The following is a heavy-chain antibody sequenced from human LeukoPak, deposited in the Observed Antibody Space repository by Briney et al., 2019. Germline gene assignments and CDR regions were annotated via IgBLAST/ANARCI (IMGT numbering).Heavy chain of an antibody. CDR1: GFTFSSYG. D-gene: IGHD3-10*01. CDR2: IWYDGSNK. CDR3: ARHYYGSGSYYNGSDY. V-gene: IGHV3-33*01. J-gene: IGHJ4*02. Sequence: PGRSLRLSCAASGFTFSSYGMHWVRQARGKGMEWVAVIWYDGSNKYYAECVKGRFTISRDNSKNTLYLQMNSLRAEDTAVYYCARHYYGSGSYYNGSDYWGQGTLVTVSS.